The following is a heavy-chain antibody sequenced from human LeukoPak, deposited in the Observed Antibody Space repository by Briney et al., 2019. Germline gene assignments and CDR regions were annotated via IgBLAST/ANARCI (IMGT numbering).Heavy chain of an antibody. D-gene: IGHD2-21*01. V-gene: IGHV4-39*01. CDR1: GGSISSSCYY. CDR2: IYYSGST. CDR3: AIAYCGGDCYGRDAFDI. Sequence: TSETLSLTCTVSGGSISSSCYYWGWIRQPPGKGLEWIGSIYYSGSTYYNPSRKSRVTISVDTSKNQFSLKLSSVTAADTAVYYCAIAYCGGDCYGRDAFDIWGQGTMVTVSS. J-gene: IGHJ3*02.